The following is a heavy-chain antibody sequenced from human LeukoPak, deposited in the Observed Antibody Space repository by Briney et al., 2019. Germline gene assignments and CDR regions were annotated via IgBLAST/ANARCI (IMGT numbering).Heavy chain of an antibody. V-gene: IGHV4-34*01. J-gene: IGHJ4*02. CDR2: INHSGST. Sequence: SETLSLTCAVYGGSFSGYYWSWIRQPPGKGLGWIGEINHSGSTNYNPSLKSRVTISVDTSKNQFSLKLSSVTAADTAVYYCASRLRWLPFDYWGQGTLVTVSS. CDR3: ASRLRWLPFDY. D-gene: IGHD4-23*01. CDR1: GGSFSGYY.